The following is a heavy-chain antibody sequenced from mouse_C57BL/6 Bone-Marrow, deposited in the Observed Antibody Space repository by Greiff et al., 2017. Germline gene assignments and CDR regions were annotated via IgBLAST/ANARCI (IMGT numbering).Heavy chain of an antibody. D-gene: IGHD2-4*01. CDR1: GYTFTSYW. Sequence: QVQLKQPGAELVKPGASVKVSCKASGYTFTSYWMHWVKQRPGQGLEWIGRIHPSDSDTNYNQKFKGKATLTVDKSSSTAYMQLSSLTSEDSAVYYCAIDTMITTACDYFDYWGQGTTLTVSS. V-gene: IGHV1-74*01. CDR3: AIDTMITTACDYFDY. CDR2: IHPSDSDT. J-gene: IGHJ2*01.